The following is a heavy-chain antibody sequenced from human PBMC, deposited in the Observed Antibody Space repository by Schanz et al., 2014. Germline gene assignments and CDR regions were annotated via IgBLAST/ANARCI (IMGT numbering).Heavy chain of an antibody. CDR3: ARAPPLVRGIAGWFGP. V-gene: IGHV3-23*04. CDR2: IGGDASRT. Sequence: DLVESGGGLVQPGGSLRLSFAASGFNFITFAMSWVRQAPGKGPEWVSAIGGDASRTYYADSVKGRFTISRDNSKSTLYLQRNSGRADDTAEYYWARAPPLVRGIAGWFGPWGQGSLVTVSS. D-gene: IGHD3-10*01. J-gene: IGHJ5*02. CDR1: GFNFITFA.